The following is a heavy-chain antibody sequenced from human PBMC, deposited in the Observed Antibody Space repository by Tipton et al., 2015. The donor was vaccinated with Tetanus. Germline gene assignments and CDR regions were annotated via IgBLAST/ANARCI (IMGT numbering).Heavy chain of an antibody. D-gene: IGHD6-19*01. J-gene: IGHJ4*02. CDR2: ILYGAST. CDR3: AKSDGAQTSGWYPSLYFDF. V-gene: IGHV4-61*01. Sequence: TLSLTCTIFGGSVSSGSYYWAWIRQPPGKGLEYIGYILYGASTHYNPSLKSRVTVSADPSQNQFSLKLTSVTAADTGVYFCAKSDGAQTSGWYPSLYFDFWGQGTLVTVSS. CDR1: GGSVSSGSYY.